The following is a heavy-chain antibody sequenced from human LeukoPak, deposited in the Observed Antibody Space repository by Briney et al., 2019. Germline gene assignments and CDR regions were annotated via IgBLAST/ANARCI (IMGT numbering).Heavy chain of an antibody. Sequence: GGSLRLSCAASGFTFDEYGMSWVRQAPGKGLEWVSSINWDGGSTAYADSVQGRFTISRDNAKNSLHLQMKSLRAEDTAFYYCARDSFSGSSLDYWGQGTLVTVSS. CDR2: INWDGGST. J-gene: IGHJ4*02. V-gene: IGHV3-20*04. CDR1: GFTFDEYG. D-gene: IGHD1-26*01. CDR3: ARDSFSGSSLDY.